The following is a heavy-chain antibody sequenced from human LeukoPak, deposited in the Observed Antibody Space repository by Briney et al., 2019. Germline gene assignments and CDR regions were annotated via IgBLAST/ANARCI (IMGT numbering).Heavy chain of an antibody. CDR3: ARSKSGAYSWFDP. D-gene: IGHD1-26*01. Sequence: PSETLSLTCTVSGASINGYYWTWIRQPPGKGLEWVGYIYYSGSTNYNPSLKGRVTISVATSKNQFSLNLSSVTAADTAVYYCARSKSGAYSWFDPWGQGTLVTVSS. J-gene: IGHJ5*02. CDR1: GASINGYY. V-gene: IGHV4-59*08. CDR2: IYYSGST.